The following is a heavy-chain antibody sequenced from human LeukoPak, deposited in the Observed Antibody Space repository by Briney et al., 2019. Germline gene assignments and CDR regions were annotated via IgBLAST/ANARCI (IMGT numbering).Heavy chain of an antibody. V-gene: IGHV3-21*01. CDR3: VRTTEAHSWQTRYYSYYMDV. CDR2: ITRSSIYI. CDR1: GITFSNYN. J-gene: IGHJ6*03. Sequence: GGSLRLSCAASGITFSNYNMNWVRQAPGKGLEWVSSITRSSIYIYYADSLKGRFTISRDNAKNSLYLQMNSLRAEDTAVYYCVRTTEAHSWQTRYYSYYMDVWGKGTTVTVSS. D-gene: IGHD6-13*01.